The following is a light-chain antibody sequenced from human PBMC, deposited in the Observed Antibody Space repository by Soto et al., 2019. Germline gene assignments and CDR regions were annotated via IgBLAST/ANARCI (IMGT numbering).Light chain of an antibody. CDR2: DNN. CDR1: RSNIGSNF. Sequence: QSVLTQPPSMSAAPGQRISISCSGSRSNIGSNFVSWYQQLPGSAPKLLNYDNNKRPSGIPDRFSASKSDTSATLGITGLQTGDEADYYCGTWDNSLSVVVFGGGTKVTVL. CDR3: GTWDNSLSVVV. V-gene: IGLV1-51*01. J-gene: IGLJ3*02.